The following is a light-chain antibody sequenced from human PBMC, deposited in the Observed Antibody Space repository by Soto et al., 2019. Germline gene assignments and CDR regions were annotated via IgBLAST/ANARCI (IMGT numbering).Light chain of an antibody. CDR2: QNN. J-gene: IGLJ3*02. CDR1: SSNVGTNF. V-gene: IGLV1-47*01. Sequence: QSVLTQPPSASGTPGQRVTISCSGSSSNVGTNFIYWYQHLPTTAPKLLIFQNNQRPSGVPDRFSGSRSGTSASLAISGLRSDDEADYYCASWDDSLSGWVFGGGTQLTVL. CDR3: ASWDDSLSGWV.